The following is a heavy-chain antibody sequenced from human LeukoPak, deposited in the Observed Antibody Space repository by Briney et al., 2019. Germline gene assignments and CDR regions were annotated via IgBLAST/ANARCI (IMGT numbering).Heavy chain of an antibody. Sequence: ASVKVSFKASGYTFTGYYMHWVRQAPGQGLEWMGWINPNSGGTNYAQKFQGRVTMTRDTSISTAYMELSRLRSDDTAVYYCARPLRYCSSTSCYFVGAFDIWGQGTLVTVSS. V-gene: IGHV1-2*02. D-gene: IGHD2-2*01. CDR2: INPNSGGT. CDR1: GYTFTGYY. CDR3: ARPLRYCSSTSCYFVGAFDI. J-gene: IGHJ4*02.